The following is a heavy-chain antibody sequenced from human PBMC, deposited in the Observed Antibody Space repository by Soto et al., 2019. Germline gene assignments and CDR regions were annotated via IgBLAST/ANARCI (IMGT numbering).Heavy chain of an antibody. J-gene: IGHJ4*01. CDR1: GYSFTSYW. CDR2: IYPGDSDT. D-gene: IGHD3-22*01. V-gene: IGHV5-51*01. CDR3: FNSDTSRDDYHSHLHNLLVQ. Sequence: ESLKISCEGSGYSFTSYWIGWVRQMPGKGLEWMGIIYPGDSDTRYSPSFQGQVTISADKSISTAYLQWSSLKASDTAMYYCFNSDTSRDDYHSHLHNLLVQRGHGALV.